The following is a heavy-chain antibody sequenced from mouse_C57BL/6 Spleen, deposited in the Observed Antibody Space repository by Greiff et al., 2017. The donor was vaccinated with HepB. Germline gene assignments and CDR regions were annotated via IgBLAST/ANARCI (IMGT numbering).Heavy chain of an antibody. D-gene: IGHD2-10*02. V-gene: IGHV1-5*01. CDR3: TRGGTYGNPAWFAY. CDR2: IYPGNSDT. J-gene: IGHJ3*01. CDR1: GYTFTSYW. Sequence: EVQRVESGTVLARPGASVKMSCKTSGYTFTSYWMHWVKQRPGQGLEWIGAIYPGNSDTSYNQKFKGKAKLTAVTSASTAYMELSSLTNEDSAVYYCTRGGTYGNPAWFAYWGQGTLVTVSA.